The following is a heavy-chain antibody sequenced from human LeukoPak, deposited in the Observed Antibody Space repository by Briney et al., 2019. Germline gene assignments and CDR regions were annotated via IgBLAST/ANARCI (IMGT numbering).Heavy chain of an antibody. CDR1: GGSISSGDYY. CDR3: ASRAPTSPKENDY. Sequence: PSQTLSLTCTVSGGSISSGDYYWRWIRQPPGKGLEWIGYIYYSGSTYYNPSLKSRVTISVDTSKNQFSLKLSSVTAADTAVYYCASRAPTSPKENDYWGQGTLATVSS. CDR2: IYYSGST. V-gene: IGHV4-30-4*01. J-gene: IGHJ4*02.